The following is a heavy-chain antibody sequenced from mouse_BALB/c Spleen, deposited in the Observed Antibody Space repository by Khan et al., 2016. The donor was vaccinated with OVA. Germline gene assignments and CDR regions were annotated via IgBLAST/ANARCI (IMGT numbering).Heavy chain of an antibody. Sequence: QVQLKQSGAELMKPGASVKISCKATGFTFSSYWIEWVKQRPGHGLEWIGEILPGSGSTNYNEKFKGKATFTADTSSNTAYMQLSSLTSEDSAVYYCARLYYAMDYWGQGTSVTVSS. CDR2: ILPGSGST. J-gene: IGHJ4*01. CDR1: GFTFSSYW. V-gene: IGHV1-9*01. CDR3: ARLYYAMDY.